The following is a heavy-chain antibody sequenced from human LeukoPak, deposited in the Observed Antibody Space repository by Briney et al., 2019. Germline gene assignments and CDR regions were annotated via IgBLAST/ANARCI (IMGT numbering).Heavy chain of an antibody. V-gene: IGHV3-48*04. J-gene: IGHJ4*02. CDR1: GFSFSSYS. CDR3: ASGRQLGY. CDR2: ITSSSNPI. D-gene: IGHD6-13*01. Sequence: GGSLRLSCAASGFSFSSYSVNWVRQAPGKGLEWISYITSSSNPIYYADSVKGRFTISRDNAKNSLYLQMNSLRVEDTAIYYCASGRQLGYWGQGTLATVSA.